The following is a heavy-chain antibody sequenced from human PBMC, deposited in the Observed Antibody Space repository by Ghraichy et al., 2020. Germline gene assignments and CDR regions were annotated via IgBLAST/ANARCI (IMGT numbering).Heavy chain of an antibody. D-gene: IGHD2-8*02. CDR1: GFSLKEYP. Sequence: GSLRLSCATSGFSLKEYPMSWVRQAPGMGLEWVSAIRSSADRTYYADSVKGRFTISTDNSKNTLHLQMNSLRAEDTAVYYCAKDRYCVGGVCPLDYWGQGTLVTVSS. V-gene: IGHV3-23*01. CDR3: AKDRYCVGGVCPLDY. J-gene: IGHJ4*02. CDR2: IRSSADRT.